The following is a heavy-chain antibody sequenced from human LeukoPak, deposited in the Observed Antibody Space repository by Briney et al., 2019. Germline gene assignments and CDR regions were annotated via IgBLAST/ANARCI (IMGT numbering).Heavy chain of an antibody. J-gene: IGHJ3*02. CDR2: ISSSSSTI. Sequence: GGSLRLSCAASGFTFSSYSMNWVRQAPGKGLEWVSYISSSSSTIYYADSVKGRFTISRDNAKNSLYLQMNSLRAEDTAVYYCARGGRMVRGVIMDDAFDIWGQGTMVTVSS. CDR3: ARGGRMVRGVIMDDAFDI. CDR1: GFTFSSYS. V-gene: IGHV3-48*01. D-gene: IGHD3-10*01.